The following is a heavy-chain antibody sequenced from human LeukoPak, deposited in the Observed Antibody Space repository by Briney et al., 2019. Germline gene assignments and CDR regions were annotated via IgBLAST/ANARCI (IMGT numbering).Heavy chain of an antibody. CDR3: TTGRYFDWLLCNY. CDR2: IKTKADGGTT. CDR1: GFTVSSNY. V-gene: IGHV3-15*01. Sequence: GGSLRLSCAASGFTVSSNYMSWVRQAPGKGLEWVGRIKTKADGGTTDYAAPVKGRFTISRDDSKNTLFLQMNSLRTEDTAVYYCTTGRYFDWLLCNYWGQGTLVTVSS. J-gene: IGHJ4*02. D-gene: IGHD3-9*01.